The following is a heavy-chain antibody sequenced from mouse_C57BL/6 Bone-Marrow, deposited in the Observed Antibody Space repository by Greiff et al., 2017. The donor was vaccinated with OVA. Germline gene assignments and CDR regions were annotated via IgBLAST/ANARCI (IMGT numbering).Heavy chain of an antibody. CDR2: IYPGSGNT. Sequence: VQLQQSGAELVRPGASVKLSCKASGYTFTDYYINWVKQRPGQGLEWIARIYPGSGNTYYNEKFKGKATLTAEKSSSTAYMQLSSLTSEDSAVYFCARDGTVVADYAMDYWGQGTSVTVSS. CDR1: GYTFTDYY. CDR3: ARDGTVVADYAMDY. V-gene: IGHV1-76*01. D-gene: IGHD1-1*01. J-gene: IGHJ4*01.